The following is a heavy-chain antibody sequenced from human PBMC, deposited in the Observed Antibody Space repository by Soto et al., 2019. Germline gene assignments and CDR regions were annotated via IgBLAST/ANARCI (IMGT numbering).Heavy chain of an antibody. Sequence: QVQLVQSGAEVKKPGASVKVSCTTSGYTFTLFGITWVRQAPGQGLEWMGWISAYNGDTKYAEKLEGRVTLTTDTSTDTAYMELTSLTSGDTAAYYCARGGQSRYVANWGQGTQVAVSS. J-gene: IGHJ4*02. V-gene: IGHV1-18*01. CDR2: ISAYNGDT. CDR3: ARGGQSRYVAN. CDR1: GYTFTLFG.